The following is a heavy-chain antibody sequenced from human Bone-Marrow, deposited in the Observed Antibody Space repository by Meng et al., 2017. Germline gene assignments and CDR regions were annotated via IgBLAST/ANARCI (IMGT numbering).Heavy chain of an antibody. CDR2: IYPGNSDT. CDR1: GYSFTDYW. D-gene: IGHD5-24*01. CDR3: ARKGKDAYNIYYFDY. Sequence: NVSCKGSGYSFTDYWIGWVRQMPGKGLEWMGIIYPGNSDTRYSPSFQGQVTISADKSITTAYLQWSSLKASDTAMYYCARKGKDAYNIYYFDYWGQGTLVTVSS. J-gene: IGHJ4*02. V-gene: IGHV5-51*01.